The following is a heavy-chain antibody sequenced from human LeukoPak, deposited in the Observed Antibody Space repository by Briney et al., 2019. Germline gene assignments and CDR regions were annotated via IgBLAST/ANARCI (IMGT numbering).Heavy chain of an antibody. CDR1: GGSINTYY. CDR2: IYYTGST. J-gene: IGHJ4*02. CDR3: ARRRHDYGDYYFDY. D-gene: IGHD4-17*01. Sequence: SETLSLTCTVSGGSINTYYWSWIRQPPGKGLEWIGNIYYTGSTNYNPSLKSRVTISVDTSKNQFSLKLNSVTAADTAVYYCARRRHDYGDYYFDYWGQGTLVTVSS. V-gene: IGHV4-59*01.